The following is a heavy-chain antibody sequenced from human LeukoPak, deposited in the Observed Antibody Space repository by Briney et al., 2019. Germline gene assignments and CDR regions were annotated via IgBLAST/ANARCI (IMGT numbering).Heavy chain of an antibody. CDR2: IYSDGRT. V-gene: IGHV3-53*01. CDR3: ARQPGAGWFDP. CDR1: GFTVSSNY. Sequence: GGSLRLSCAASGFTVSSNYMSWVRQAPGKGLEWVSVIYSDGRTYYADSVKGRFTISRDNSKNTLYLETNSLRAEDTAVYYCARQPGAGWFDPWGQGTLVTVSS. J-gene: IGHJ5*02. D-gene: IGHD3-10*01.